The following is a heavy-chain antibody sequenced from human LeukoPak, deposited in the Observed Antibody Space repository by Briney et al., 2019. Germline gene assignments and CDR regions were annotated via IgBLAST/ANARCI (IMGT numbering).Heavy chain of an antibody. CDR3: ATYSDFWSGYSRYYYMDV. V-gene: IGHV1-24*01. CDR1: GYTLTELS. Sequence: ASVKVSCKVSGYTLTELSMHWVRQAPGKGLEWMGGLDPEDGETIYAQKFQGRVTMTEDTSTDTAYMELSSLRSEDTAVYYCATYSDFWSGYSRYYYMDVWGKGTTVTVSS. CDR2: LDPEDGET. D-gene: IGHD3/OR15-3a*01. J-gene: IGHJ6*03.